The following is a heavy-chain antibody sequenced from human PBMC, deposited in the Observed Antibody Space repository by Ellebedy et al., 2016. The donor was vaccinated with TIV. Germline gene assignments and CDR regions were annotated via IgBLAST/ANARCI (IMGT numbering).Heavy chain of an antibody. CDR2: ISSSSSYI. CDR3: ASPYHYGMDV. J-gene: IGHJ6*02. Sequence: GESLKISCAASGFTFSSYSMNWVRQAPGKGLEWVSSISSSSSYIYYADSVKGRFTISRDNAKNSLYLQMNSLRAEDTAVYYCASPYHYGMDVWGQGTTVTVSS. V-gene: IGHV3-21*01. CDR1: GFTFSSYS.